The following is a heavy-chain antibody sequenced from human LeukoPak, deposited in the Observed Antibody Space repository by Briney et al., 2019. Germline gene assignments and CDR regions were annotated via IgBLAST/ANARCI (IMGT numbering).Heavy chain of an antibody. D-gene: IGHD1-26*01. CDR1: GGSISSYY. J-gene: IGHJ6*02. V-gene: IGHV4-59*01. CDR2: IYYSGST. Sequence: SETLSLTCTVSGGSISSYYWSWIRQPPGKGLEWIGYIYYSGSTNYNPSLKSRVTISVDTSKNQFSLKLSSVTAADTAVYYCARGEEGRFYYYYDMDVWGQGTTVTVSS. CDR3: ARGEEGRFYYYYDMDV.